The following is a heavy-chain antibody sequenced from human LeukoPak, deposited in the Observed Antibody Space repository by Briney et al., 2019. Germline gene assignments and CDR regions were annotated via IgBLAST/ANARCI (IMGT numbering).Heavy chain of an antibody. J-gene: IGHJ4*02. CDR1: GFTVSSNY. D-gene: IGHD5-24*01. CDR3: AKDDAWLQYGN. CDR2: IYSGGST. Sequence: GGSLRLSCAASGFTVSSNYMSWVRQAPGKGLEWVSVIYSGGSTYYADSVKGRFTISRDNSKGTVYLQMNSLRPEDTAVYYCAKDDAWLQYGNWGRGTLVTVSS. V-gene: IGHV3-53*01.